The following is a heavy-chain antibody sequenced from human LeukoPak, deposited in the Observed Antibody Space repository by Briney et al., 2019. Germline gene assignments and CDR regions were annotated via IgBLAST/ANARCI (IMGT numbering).Heavy chain of an antibody. CDR3: ARVQPMFISRPHFDS. V-gene: IGHV4-4*02. CDR2: INHSGST. CDR1: GGSISSSNW. Sequence: SETLSLTCAVSGGSISSSNWWSWVRQPPGKGLEWIGEINHSGSTNYNPSLKSRVTISVDTSKNQFSLKLSSVTAADTAVYYCARVQPMFISRPHFDSWGQGTLVTVSS. J-gene: IGHJ4*02. D-gene: IGHD6-13*01.